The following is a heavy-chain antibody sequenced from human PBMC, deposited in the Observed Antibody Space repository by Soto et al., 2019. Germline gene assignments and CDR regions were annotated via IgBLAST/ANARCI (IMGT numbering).Heavy chain of an antibody. V-gene: IGHV5-51*01. D-gene: IGHD1-7*01. CDR1: GYTFTSYW. J-gene: IGHJ4*02. CDR2: IYPGGSDT. Sequence: GESLKISCKGSGYTFTSYWIGWVRQMPGKGLGWMGIIYPGGSDTRYSPSFQGQVSISADKSISTAYLQWSSLKASDNAMYYCARPVTLNFEPPRNLDYWGQGTLVTVSS. CDR3: ARPVTLNFEPPRNLDY.